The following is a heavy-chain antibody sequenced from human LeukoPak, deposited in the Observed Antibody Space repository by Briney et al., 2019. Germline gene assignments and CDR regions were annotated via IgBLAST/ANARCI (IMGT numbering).Heavy chain of an antibody. CDR3: ARDGERGELSLYMDY. CDR1: GFTFSSYW. J-gene: IGHJ4*02. V-gene: IGHV3-7*01. CDR2: IKQDGSER. Sequence: GGSLRLSCAASGFTFSSYWMSWVRQAPGKGLEWVANIKQDGSERYYVDSVKGRFTISRDNAKSSLYLQMNSLRAEDTAIYYCARDGERGELSLYMDYWGQGTLVTVSS. D-gene: IGHD3-16*02.